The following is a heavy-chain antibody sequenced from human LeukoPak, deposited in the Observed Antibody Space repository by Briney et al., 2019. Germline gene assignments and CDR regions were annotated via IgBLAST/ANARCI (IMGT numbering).Heavy chain of an antibody. D-gene: IGHD1-26*01. Sequence: GGSLRLSYAGSGLMFSSYWMSWVRQAPGKGLEWVANIKEDGSAKYYVDSVKGRFTISRDNAKNTLYLQMNSLRAEDTAVYYSARVEVGPTRPGLDVWGQGTTVTVSS. CDR1: GLMFSSYW. V-gene: IGHV3-7*01. J-gene: IGHJ6*02. CDR3: ARVEVGPTRPGLDV. CDR2: IKEDGSAK.